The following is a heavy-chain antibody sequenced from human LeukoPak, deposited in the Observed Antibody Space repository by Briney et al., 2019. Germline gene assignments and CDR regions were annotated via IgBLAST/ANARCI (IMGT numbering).Heavy chain of an antibody. CDR1: GGSISSSSYY. D-gene: IGHD5-18*01. Sequence: PSETLSLTCTVSGGSISSSSYYWGWIRQPPGKGLEWIGSIYYSGSTYYNPSLKSRVTISVDTSKNQFSLKLSSVTAADTAVYYCARREYFYGNFDYWGLGTLVTVSS. CDR2: IYYSGST. CDR3: ARREYFYGNFDY. V-gene: IGHV4-39*07. J-gene: IGHJ4*02.